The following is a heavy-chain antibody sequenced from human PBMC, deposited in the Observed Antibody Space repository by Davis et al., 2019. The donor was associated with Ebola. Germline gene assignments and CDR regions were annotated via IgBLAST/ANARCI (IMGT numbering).Heavy chain of an antibody. Sequence: GESLKISCAASGFVFSNYVMSWVRRAPGKGLEWVSTLGTSADTYYADSVKGRFTISRDNSKNTLHLQMNSLRVEDTAIYYCAKDTSNIWFDVWGQGTMVTVSS. J-gene: IGHJ3*01. CDR2: LGTSADT. CDR3: AKDTSNIWFDV. CDR1: GFVFSNYV. V-gene: IGHV3-23*01. D-gene: IGHD1-26*01.